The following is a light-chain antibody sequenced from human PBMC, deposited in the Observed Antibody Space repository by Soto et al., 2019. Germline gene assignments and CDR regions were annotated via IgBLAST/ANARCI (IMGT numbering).Light chain of an antibody. CDR1: SNDVGSYKF. CDR2: EGS. CDR3: CSYAGSSTLI. J-gene: IGLJ2*01. Sequence: QSALTQPASVSGSPGHSITISCTGTSNDVGSYKFVSWYQQHPGKAPKLMIYEGSKRPSGISNRFSGSKSGNTASLTISGLQADDEADYYCCSYAGSSTLIFGGGTKLTVL. V-gene: IGLV2-23*01.